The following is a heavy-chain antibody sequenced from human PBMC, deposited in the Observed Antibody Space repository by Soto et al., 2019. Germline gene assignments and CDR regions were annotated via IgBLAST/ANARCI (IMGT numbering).Heavy chain of an antibody. D-gene: IGHD3-22*01. V-gene: IGHV3-15*07. CDR1: GFTFHNAW. Sequence: EVQLVESGGGLVKPGGSLTLSCAASGFTFHNAWMNWVCQAPGKGLELVGGIKSKANGETTDYAAPVKGRFTISRDDSKNTLYLQMNSQNTEDTALYYCTTLRYYFDTTGTGGYWGQGTLVTVSS. CDR3: TTLRYYFDTTGTGGY. CDR2: IKSKANGETT. J-gene: IGHJ4*02.